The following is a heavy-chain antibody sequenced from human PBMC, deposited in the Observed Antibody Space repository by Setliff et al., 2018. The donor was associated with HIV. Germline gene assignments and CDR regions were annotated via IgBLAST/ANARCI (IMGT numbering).Heavy chain of an antibody. CDR1: GESFKGYY. CDR2: ISHTGNT. V-gene: IGHV4-34*01. CDR3: ARGSSFGWDNHYFDY. J-gene: IGHJ4*02. Sequence: SETLSLTCAVYGESFKGYYWNWIRQSPGKGLQWIGEISHTGNTNFHWSLKSRITMSVDTSKNQFSLTLTSLTTADTGLYFCARGSSFGWDNHYFDYWSQGTLVTVSS. D-gene: IGHD3-16*01.